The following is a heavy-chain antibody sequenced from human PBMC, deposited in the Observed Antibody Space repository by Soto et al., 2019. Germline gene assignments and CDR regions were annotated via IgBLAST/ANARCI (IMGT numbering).Heavy chain of an antibody. CDR2: IYYSGST. D-gene: IGHD5-12*01. CDR3: ARQHGYSGLSRFNP. CDR1: GGPISSGDYC. J-gene: IGHJ5*02. V-gene: IGHV4-30-4*01. Sequence: SQTLPLTCTVAGGPISSGDYCWSCIRQPPGKGLEWIGYIYYSGSTYYNPSLKSRVTISVDTSKNQFSLKLSSVTAADTAVYYCARQHGYSGLSRFNPWGQGTLVTVSS.